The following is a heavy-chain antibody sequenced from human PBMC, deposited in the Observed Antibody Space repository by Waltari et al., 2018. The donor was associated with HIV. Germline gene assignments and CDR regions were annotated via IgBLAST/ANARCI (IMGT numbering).Heavy chain of an antibody. CDR3: AREKDVLRFLEWLFYFDY. J-gene: IGHJ4*02. V-gene: IGHV1-2*02. CDR2: INPNSGGT. CDR1: GYTFTGYY. Sequence: QVQLVQSGAAVKKPGASVKVSCKASGYTFTGYYMTWVGQAPGHGLEWMGWINPNSGGTNYAQKFQGRVTMTRDTSISTAYMELSRLRSDDTAVYYCAREKDVLRFLEWLFYFDYWGQGTLVTVSS. D-gene: IGHD3-3*01.